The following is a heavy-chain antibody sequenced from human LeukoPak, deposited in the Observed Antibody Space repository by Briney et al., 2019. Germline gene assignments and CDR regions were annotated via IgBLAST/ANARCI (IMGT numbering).Heavy chain of an antibody. J-gene: IGHJ3*02. CDR3: ARGSMITFGGVINDAFDI. V-gene: IGHV4-34*01. Sequence: TASETLSLTCAVYGGSFSGYYWSWIRQPPGKGLEWIGEINHSGSTNYNPSLKSRVTISVDTSKNQFSLKLSSVTAADTAVYYCARGSMITFGGVINDAFDIWGQGTMVIVSS. CDR1: GGSFSGYY. D-gene: IGHD3-16*02. CDR2: INHSGST.